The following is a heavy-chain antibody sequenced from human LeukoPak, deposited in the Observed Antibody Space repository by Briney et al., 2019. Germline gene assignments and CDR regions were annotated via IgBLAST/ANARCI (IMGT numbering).Heavy chain of an antibody. CDR3: ARLRITGTTAHFDY. CDR1: GGSISSSSYY. CDR2: IYYSGST. J-gene: IGHJ4*02. D-gene: IGHD1-14*01. V-gene: IGHV4-39*01. Sequence: PSETLSLTCTVSGGSISSSSYYWGWIRQPPGKGLEWIGSIYYSGSTYYNPSLKSRVTISVDTSKNQFPLKLSSVTAADTAVYYCARLRITGTTAHFDYWGQGTLVTVSS.